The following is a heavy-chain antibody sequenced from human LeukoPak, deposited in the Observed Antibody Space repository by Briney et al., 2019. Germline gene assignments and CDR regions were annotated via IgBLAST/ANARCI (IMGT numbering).Heavy chain of an antibody. V-gene: IGHV3-64D*06. D-gene: IGHD4-17*01. J-gene: IGHJ6*04. CDR2: ISSNGGST. CDR3: VKNIDYDYYYYGMDV. CDR1: GFTFSSYA. Sequence: PRGSLRLSCSASGFTFSSYAMHWVRQAPGKGLEYVSAISSNGGSTYYADSVKGRFTISRDNSKNTLYLQMSSLRAEDTAVYYCVKNIDYDYYYYGMDVWGKGTTVTVSS.